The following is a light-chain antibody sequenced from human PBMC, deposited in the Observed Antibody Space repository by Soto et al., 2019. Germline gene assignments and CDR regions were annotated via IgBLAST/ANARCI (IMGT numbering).Light chain of an antibody. J-gene: IGLJ3*02. CDR1: SSDVGGYHY. Sequence: QSALAQPASVSSSPGQSITISCTGTSSDVGGYHYVSWYQHRPGRVPKLIIYEVTNRASGVTNRFSASKSGNTASLTISGPLADDEADYYCTSYTSSGTLVFGGGTKVTVL. V-gene: IGLV2-14*01. CDR3: TSYTSSGTLV. CDR2: EVT.